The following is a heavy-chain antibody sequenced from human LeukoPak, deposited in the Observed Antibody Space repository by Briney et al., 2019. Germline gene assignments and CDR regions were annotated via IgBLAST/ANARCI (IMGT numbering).Heavy chain of an antibody. D-gene: IGHD2-2*01. CDR1: GFTFSSYS. Sequence: GGSLRLPCAASGFTFSSYSMNWVRQAPGKGLEWVSSISSSSSYIYYADSVKGRFTISRDNAKNSLYLQMNSLRAEDTAVYYCANLWGPAAHYYYYGMDVWGQGTTVTASS. CDR2: ISSSSSYI. V-gene: IGHV3-21*01. J-gene: IGHJ6*02. CDR3: ANLWGPAAHYYYYGMDV.